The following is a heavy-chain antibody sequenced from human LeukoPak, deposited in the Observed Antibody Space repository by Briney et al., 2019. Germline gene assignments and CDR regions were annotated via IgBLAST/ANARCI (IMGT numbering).Heavy chain of an antibody. V-gene: IGHV3-23*01. CDR3: AKDRAGSSGWYMNCDY. CDR2: ISANGGST. Sequence: PGGSLRLSCAASGFAFSSYAMSWVRQAPGKGLEWVSAISANGGSTFYADSVKGRFTISRDNSKNTLYLQMDSLRVEDTAVYYCAKDRAGSSGWYMNCDYWGQGTLLTVS. D-gene: IGHD6-19*01. CDR1: GFAFSSYA. J-gene: IGHJ4*02.